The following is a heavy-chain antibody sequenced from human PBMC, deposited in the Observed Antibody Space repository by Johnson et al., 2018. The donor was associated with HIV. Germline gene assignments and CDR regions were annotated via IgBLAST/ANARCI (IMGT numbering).Heavy chain of an antibody. Sequence: VQLVESGGGLVQPGGSLRLSCAASRFTVSGNYMTWVRQAPGKGLEWVSVVYSAGHTYYADSVKGRFTISRDNSANTLFLQMNSLRAEDTAVYYCAKDWARIAAAQFDIWGQGTMVTVSS. D-gene: IGHD6-13*01. J-gene: IGHJ3*02. CDR3: AKDWARIAAAQFDI. CDR1: RFTVSGNY. V-gene: IGHV3-66*01. CDR2: VYSAGHT.